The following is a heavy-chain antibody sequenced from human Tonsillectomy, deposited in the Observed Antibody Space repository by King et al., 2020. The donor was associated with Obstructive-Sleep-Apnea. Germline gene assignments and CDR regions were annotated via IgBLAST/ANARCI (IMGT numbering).Heavy chain of an antibody. V-gene: IGHV4-30-4*07. Sequence: VQLQESGPGLVKPSQTLSLTCAVSGGSISSGAYSWSWIRQPPGKGLEWIGYIYYSGSTYYNPSLTSRVTISVDTSKNQFSLKLSSVTAADTAVYYCARGGDYGDYRTAVGADYWGQGTLVTVSS. CDR2: IYYSGST. D-gene: IGHD4-17*01. CDR3: ARGGDYGDYRTAVGADY. CDR1: GGSISSGAYS. J-gene: IGHJ4*02.